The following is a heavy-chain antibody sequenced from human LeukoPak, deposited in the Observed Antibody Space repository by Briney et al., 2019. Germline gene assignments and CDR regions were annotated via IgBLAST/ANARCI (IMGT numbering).Heavy chain of an antibody. CDR3: ARGVPAAMFFDY. CDR1: GFTFSSYG. V-gene: IGHV3-30*02. D-gene: IGHD2-2*01. CDR2: IRYDGSNK. J-gene: IGHJ4*02. Sequence: GGSLRLSCAASGFTFSSYGMHWARQAPGKGLEWVAFIRYDGSNKYYADSVKGRFTISRDNSKNTLYLQMNSLRAEDTAVYYCARGVPAAMFFDYWGQGTLVTVSS.